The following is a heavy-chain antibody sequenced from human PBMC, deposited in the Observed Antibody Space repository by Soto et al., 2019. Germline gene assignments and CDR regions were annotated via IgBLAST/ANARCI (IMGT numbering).Heavy chain of an antibody. J-gene: IGHJ5*02. CDR2: IYYSGST. CDR3: ARDSLNNWFDP. V-gene: IGHV4-59*01. CDR1: GGSITSYY. Sequence: SETLSLTCTVSGGSITSYYWTWIRQPPGKGLEWIGYIYYSGSTSYNPSLKSRVTISVDTSKNQFSLKLTSVTAADTAVYYCARDSLNNWFDPWGQGTLVTVSS.